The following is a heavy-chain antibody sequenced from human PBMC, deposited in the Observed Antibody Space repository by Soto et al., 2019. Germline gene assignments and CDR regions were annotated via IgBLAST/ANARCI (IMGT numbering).Heavy chain of an antibody. Sequence: QLQLQESGPGLVKPSETLSLTCTVSGDSVTLSDYYWGWIRQPPGKGLEWIGSIHYSGSTYYNPSLKSRVTISGDTSKKQFSLKLTSVTAADAAVYYCAAHDSGGYYAEYWGQGTLVTVSA. J-gene: IGHJ4*02. CDR3: AAHDSGGYYAEY. D-gene: IGHD3-22*01. CDR2: IHYSGST. V-gene: IGHV4-39*01. CDR1: GDSVTLSDYY.